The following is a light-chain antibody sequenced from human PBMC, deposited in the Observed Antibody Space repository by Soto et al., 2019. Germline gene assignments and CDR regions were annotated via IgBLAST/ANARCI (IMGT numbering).Light chain of an antibody. CDR3: QHGYSRLFS. CDR2: AAS. CDR1: QTIIRY. J-gene: IGKJ3*01. Sequence: DIQMTQSPSSLSASVGDRVTITCRASQTIIRYLNWYQHKPGRAPNLLIYAASILQSGVPSRFSGSGSGTEFPLTLSSLQPQDFATYYCQHGYSRLFSFVPGTKV. V-gene: IGKV1-39*01.